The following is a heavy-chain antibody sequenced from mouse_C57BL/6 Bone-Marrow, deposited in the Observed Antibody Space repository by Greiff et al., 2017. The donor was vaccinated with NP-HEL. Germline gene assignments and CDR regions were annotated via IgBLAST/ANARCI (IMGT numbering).Heavy chain of an antibody. Sequence: VQLQQSGPELVKPGASVKISCKASGYAFSSSWMNWVKQRPGKGLEWIGRIYPGDGDTNYNGKVKGKATLTADKSSSTAYMQLSSLTSEDSAVYFCARGATVVATRGFAYWGQGTLVTVSA. D-gene: IGHD1-1*01. V-gene: IGHV1-82*01. CDR3: ARGATVVATRGFAY. J-gene: IGHJ3*01. CDR1: GYAFSSSW. CDR2: IYPGDGDT.